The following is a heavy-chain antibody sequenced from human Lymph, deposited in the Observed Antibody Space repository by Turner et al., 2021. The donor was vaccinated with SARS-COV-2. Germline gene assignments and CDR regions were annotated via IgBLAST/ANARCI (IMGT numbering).Heavy chain of an antibody. J-gene: IGHJ6*02. V-gene: IGHV1-69*10. CDR2: INPLLAIE. D-gene: IGHD6-13*01. CDR3: ARIAAPGMGGGVHYYYYAMDV. Sequence: QVQLVQSGAEVKKPGSSVKVSCKASGGTFSSSAISWVRQAPGQGLEWMGGINPLLAIENYGKKFQGRVTITADKTTSTAYMGLSSLRSEDTAVYFCARIAAPGMGGGVHYYYYAMDVWGQGTTVTVSS. CDR1: GGTFSSSA.